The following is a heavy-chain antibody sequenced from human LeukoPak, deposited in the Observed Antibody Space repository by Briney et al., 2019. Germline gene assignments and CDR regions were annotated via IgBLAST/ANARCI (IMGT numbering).Heavy chain of an antibody. CDR2: IRYDGSNK. Sequence: GGSLRLSCAASGFTFSSYDIHWVRQAPGKGLEWVAFIRYDGSNKYYADSVRGRFTISRDNSKNTLYLQMNSLRAEDTAVYYCARDRTKTGVLLWFGEGYMDVWGKGTTVTISS. J-gene: IGHJ6*03. D-gene: IGHD3-10*01. CDR3: ARDRTKTGVLLWFGEGYMDV. CDR1: GFTFSSYD. V-gene: IGHV3-30*02.